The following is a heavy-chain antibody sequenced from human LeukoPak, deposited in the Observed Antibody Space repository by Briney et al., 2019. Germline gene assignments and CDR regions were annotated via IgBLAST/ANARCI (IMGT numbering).Heavy chain of an antibody. V-gene: IGHV5-51*01. CDR1: GYSFTSYW. Sequence: GESLKISCKGSGYSFTSYWIGWVRQMPGKGLEWMEIIYPGDSDTRYSPSFQGQVTISADKSISTAYLQWSSLKASDTAMYYCASHSSDGYNLGVDFQHWGQGTLVTVSS. D-gene: IGHD5-24*01. CDR3: ASHSSDGYNLGVDFQH. CDR2: IYPGDSDT. J-gene: IGHJ1*01.